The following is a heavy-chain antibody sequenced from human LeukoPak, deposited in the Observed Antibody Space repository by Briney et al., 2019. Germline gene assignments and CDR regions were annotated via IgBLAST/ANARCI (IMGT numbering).Heavy chain of an antibody. Sequence: ASVKVSCKISGYTLTELSMHWVRQAPGNGLEWMGGFDPEDGETIYAQKFQGRVTMTEDTSTDTAYMELSSLRSEDTAVYYCAATLPVRGDVFDYWGQGTLVTVSS. V-gene: IGHV1-24*01. J-gene: IGHJ4*02. CDR1: GYTLTELS. CDR2: FDPEDGET. CDR3: AATLPVRGDVFDY. D-gene: IGHD3-10*01.